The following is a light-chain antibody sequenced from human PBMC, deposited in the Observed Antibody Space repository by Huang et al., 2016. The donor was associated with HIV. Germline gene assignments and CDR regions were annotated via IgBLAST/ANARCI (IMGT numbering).Light chain of an antibody. CDR1: QTIGSN. V-gene: IGKV3-15*01. CDR3: QQHNSRPPWT. J-gene: IGKJ1*01. Sequence: EIVMTQSPATLSVSPGERATLSCRASQTIGSNLAWYQQKPGQAPRLLSYGASARASDIPARFSGSGSGTDFTLTISSLQPEDFAVYYCQQHNSRPPWTFGPGTKVEI. CDR2: GAS.